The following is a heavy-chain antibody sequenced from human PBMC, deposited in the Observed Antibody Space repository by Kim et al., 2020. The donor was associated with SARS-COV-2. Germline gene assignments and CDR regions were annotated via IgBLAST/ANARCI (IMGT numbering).Heavy chain of an antibody. Sequence: GGSLRLSCAASGFTFSSNSMNWVRQAPGKGLEWVSYISSSSSTIYYADSVKGRFTISRDNAKNSLYLQMNSLRDEDTAVYYCARDVTYYYGSGSYPWFDPWGQGTLVTVSS. CDR2: ISSSSSTI. J-gene: IGHJ5*02. D-gene: IGHD3-10*01. V-gene: IGHV3-48*02. CDR1: GFTFSSNS. CDR3: ARDVTYYYGSGSYPWFDP.